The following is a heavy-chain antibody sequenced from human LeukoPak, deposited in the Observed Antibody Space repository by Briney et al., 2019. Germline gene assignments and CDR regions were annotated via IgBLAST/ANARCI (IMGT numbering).Heavy chain of an antibody. J-gene: IGHJ4*02. CDR2: ISSSGSSI. Sequence: GGSLRLSCAASGFTFSDYYMSWIRQAPGRGLEWASYISSSGSSIYYADSVKGRFTISRDNAKNSLYLQMNSLRAEDTAVYYCVKESGYFDYWGQGTLVTVSS. CDR1: GFTFSDYY. CDR3: VKESGYFDY. V-gene: IGHV3-11*01.